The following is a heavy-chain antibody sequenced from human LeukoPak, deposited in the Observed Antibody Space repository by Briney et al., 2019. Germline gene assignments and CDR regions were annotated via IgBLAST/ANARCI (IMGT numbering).Heavy chain of an antibody. CDR3: ATYSSLNRREFQF. Sequence: GGSLRLSCEGSGFTFSNYWMGWVRQAPGQGLQWVANIKTDGSEKYYVDSVKGRFTISRDNAKNSLYLQMNSLRAEDTAVYYCATYSSLNRREFQFWGQGTLLTVSS. J-gene: IGHJ1*01. D-gene: IGHD3-22*01. CDR1: GFTFSNYW. V-gene: IGHV3-7*01. CDR2: IKTDGSEK.